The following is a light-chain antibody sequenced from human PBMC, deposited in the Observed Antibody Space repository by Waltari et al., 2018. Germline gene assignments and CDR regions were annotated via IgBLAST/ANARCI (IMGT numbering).Light chain of an antibody. Sequence: DIVMTQSPDSLAVSLGERATINCKSSQSVLYSSNNKNYLAWYQQKPGQPPKLLISWASTRESVVPDRFSGSGSGTDFTLTISRLQAEDVAVYYCQQYYSTPLTFGGGTKVEIK. CDR3: QQYYSTPLT. V-gene: IGKV4-1*01. J-gene: IGKJ4*01. CDR2: WAS. CDR1: QSVLYSSNNKNY.